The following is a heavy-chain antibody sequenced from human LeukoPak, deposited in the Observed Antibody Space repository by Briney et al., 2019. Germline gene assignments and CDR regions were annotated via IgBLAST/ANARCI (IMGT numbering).Heavy chain of an antibody. CDR3: ARDRSITMVRGGNYYYGMDV. V-gene: IGHV1-69*06. Sequence: SVTVSCKAPGGTFSSYAISWVRQAPGQGLEWMGGIIPIFGTANYAQKFQGRVTITADKSTSTAYMELSSLRSEDTAVYYCARDRSITMVRGGNYYYGMDVWGKGTTVTVSS. D-gene: IGHD3-10*01. CDR2: IIPIFGTA. J-gene: IGHJ6*04. CDR1: GGTFSSYA.